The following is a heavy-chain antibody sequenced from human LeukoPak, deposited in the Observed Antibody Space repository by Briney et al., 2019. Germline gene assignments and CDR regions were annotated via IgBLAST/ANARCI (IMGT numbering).Heavy chain of an antibody. V-gene: IGHV3-7*01. CDR2: IKQDGSEK. D-gene: IGHD4-11*01. CDR3: AKVGLTVSTILDYFDY. CDR1: GFTFSSYW. Sequence: GGSLRLSCAASGFTFSSYWMSWVRQAPGKGLEWVANIKQDGSEKYYVDSVKGRFTISRDNAKNTLYLQMNSLRAEDTAVYYCAKVGLTVSTILDYFDYWGQGTLVTVSS. J-gene: IGHJ4*02.